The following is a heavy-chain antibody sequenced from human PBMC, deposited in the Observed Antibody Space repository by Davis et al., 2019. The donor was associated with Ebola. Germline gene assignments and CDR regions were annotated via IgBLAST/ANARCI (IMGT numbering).Heavy chain of an antibody. CDR3: ARNEAYYYGSGSSPYYYYYGMDV. V-gene: IGHV1-8*01. CDR1: GYTFTSYD. Sequence: ASVKASCKASGYTFTSYDINWVRQATGQGLEWMGWMNPNSGNTGYAQKFQGRVTMTRNTSISTAYMELSSLRSEDTAVYYCARNEAYYYGSGSSPYYYYYGMDVWGQGTTVTVSS. CDR2: MNPNSGNT. D-gene: IGHD3-10*01. J-gene: IGHJ6*02.